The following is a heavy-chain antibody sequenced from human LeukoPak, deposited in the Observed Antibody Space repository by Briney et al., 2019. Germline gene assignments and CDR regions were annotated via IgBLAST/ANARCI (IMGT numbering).Heavy chain of an antibody. CDR1: GYTFTDYY. Sequence: ASVKVSCKASGYTFTDYYVHWVRQAPGQGLEWMGWINPNSGGTKYAQNFQGRVTMTRDTSISTAYMELSRLRSDDTAVYYCARERREFFDYWGQGTMVTVSS. J-gene: IGHJ4*02. CDR3: ARERREFFDY. CDR2: INPNSGGT. D-gene: IGHD3-10*01. V-gene: IGHV1-2*02.